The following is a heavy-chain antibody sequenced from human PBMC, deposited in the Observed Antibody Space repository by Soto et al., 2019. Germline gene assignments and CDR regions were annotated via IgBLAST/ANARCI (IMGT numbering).Heavy chain of an antibody. Sequence: ASVKVSCKASGGTFSSYAISWVRQAPGQGLEWMGGIIPIFGTANYAQKFQGRVTITADESTSTAYMELSSLRSEDTAVYYCARFGQDLGSVYGMDVWGQGTTVTVPS. CDR3: ARFGQDLGSVYGMDV. V-gene: IGHV1-69*13. CDR1: GGTFSSYA. J-gene: IGHJ6*02. D-gene: IGHD3-10*01. CDR2: IIPIFGTA.